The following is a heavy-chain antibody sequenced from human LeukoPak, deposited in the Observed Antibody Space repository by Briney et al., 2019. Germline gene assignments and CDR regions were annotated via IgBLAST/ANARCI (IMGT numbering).Heavy chain of an antibody. CDR3: ARDSGYDCSLDY. CDR1: GFTFSSYS. J-gene: IGHJ4*02. V-gene: IGHV3-21*01. D-gene: IGHD5-12*01. CDR2: ISSSSSYI. Sequence: GGSLRLSCAASGFTFSSYSMNWVRQAPGKGPEWVSSISSSSSYIYYADSVKGRFTISRDNAKNSLYLQMNSQRAEDTAVYYCARDSGYDCSLDYWGQGTLVTVSS.